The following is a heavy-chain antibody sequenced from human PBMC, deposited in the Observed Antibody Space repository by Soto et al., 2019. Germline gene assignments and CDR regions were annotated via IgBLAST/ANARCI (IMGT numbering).Heavy chain of an antibody. CDR3: ARFSRRSSSYRGMDV. D-gene: IGHD6-6*01. J-gene: IGHJ6*02. CDR2: IYYSGST. CDR1: GGSISSYY. V-gene: IGHV4-59*01. Sequence: PSETLSLTCTVSGGSISSYYWSWIRQPPGKGLEWIVYIYYSGSTNYNPSLKSRVTISVDTSKNQFSLKLSSVTAADTAVYYCARFSRRSSSYRGMDVWGQGTTVTVSS.